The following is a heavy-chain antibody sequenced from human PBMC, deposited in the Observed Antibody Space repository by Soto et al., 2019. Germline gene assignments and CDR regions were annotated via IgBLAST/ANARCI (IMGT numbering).Heavy chain of an antibody. Sequence: GESLKISCKGSGYSFTNYWIGWVRQMPGKGLEWMGIIYPGASDTRYSPSLQGQVTISADKSITTAYLQGSSLKASDTAMYYCATRLAVAGPGAFDIWGQGTMVT. D-gene: IGHD6-19*01. CDR2: IYPGASDT. J-gene: IGHJ3*02. V-gene: IGHV5-51*01. CDR1: GYSFTNYW. CDR3: ATRLAVAGPGAFDI.